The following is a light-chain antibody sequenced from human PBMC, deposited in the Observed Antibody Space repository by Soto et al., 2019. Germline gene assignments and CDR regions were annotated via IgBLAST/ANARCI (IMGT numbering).Light chain of an antibody. CDR3: YQFKLFRRT. CDR2: KAS. V-gene: IGKV1-5*03. Sequence: DIQMTQSPSTLSASVGDRVTITCRASQSISSWLAWYEQKPGKAPKLLIYKASTLESGVPLRLSGSGSRTDFTVIISSLQTDDFANYDCYQFKLFRRTFGQGTKVEIK. CDR1: QSISSW. J-gene: IGKJ1*01.